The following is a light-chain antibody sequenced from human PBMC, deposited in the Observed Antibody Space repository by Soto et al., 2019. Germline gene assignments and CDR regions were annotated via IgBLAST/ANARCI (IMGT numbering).Light chain of an antibody. Sequence: QLVLTQPPSASGTPGQRVTISCSGSSSNIGSNTVNWYQQVPGTAPKLLIYSDDQRPSGVPDRFSGSKSGTSASLAISGLQSEDEADYYCAAWDDSLNGAVFGGGTQLTVL. CDR2: SDD. CDR3: AAWDDSLNGAV. CDR1: SSNIGSNT. V-gene: IGLV1-44*01. J-gene: IGLJ7*01.